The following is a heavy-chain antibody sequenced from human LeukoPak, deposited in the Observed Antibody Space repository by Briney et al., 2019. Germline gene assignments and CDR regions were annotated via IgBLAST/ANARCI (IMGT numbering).Heavy chain of an antibody. J-gene: IGHJ5*02. V-gene: IGHV4-34*01. D-gene: IGHD6-13*01. Sequence: PSETLSLTCAVYGGSFSGYYWSWIRQPPGKGLEWIGEINHSGSANYNPSLKSRVTISVDTSKNQFSLKLSSVTAADTAVYYCARLRRAAAGTRKWFDPWGQGTLVTVSS. CDR3: ARLRRAAAGTRKWFDP. CDR2: INHSGSA. CDR1: GGSFSGYY.